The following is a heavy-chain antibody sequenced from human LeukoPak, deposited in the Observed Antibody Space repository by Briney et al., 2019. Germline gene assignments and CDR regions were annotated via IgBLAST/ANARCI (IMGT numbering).Heavy chain of an antibody. CDR3: ATDKVGATTRDY. V-gene: IGHV1-18*01. CDR2: ISAYNGNT. CDR1: GYTFTSYG. D-gene: IGHD1-26*01. Sequence: GASVKVSCKASGYTFTSYGISWVRQAPGQGLEWMGWISAYNGNTNYAQKLQGRVTMTEDTSTDTAYMELSSLRSEDTAVYYCATDKVGATTRDYWGQGTLVTVSS. J-gene: IGHJ4*02.